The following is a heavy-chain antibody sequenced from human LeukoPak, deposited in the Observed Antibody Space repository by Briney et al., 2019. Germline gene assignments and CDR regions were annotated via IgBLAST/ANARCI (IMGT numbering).Heavy chain of an antibody. D-gene: IGHD3-10*01. CDR1: GYTFTGYY. J-gene: IGHJ5*02. Sequence: GASVKVSCKASGYTFTGYYMHWVRQAPGQGLEWMGWINPNSGGTNYAQKFQGRVTMTRDTSISTAYMELSGLRSDDTAVYYCAREKIEGVNNWFDPWGQGTLVTVSS. V-gene: IGHV1-2*02. CDR2: INPNSGGT. CDR3: AREKIEGVNNWFDP.